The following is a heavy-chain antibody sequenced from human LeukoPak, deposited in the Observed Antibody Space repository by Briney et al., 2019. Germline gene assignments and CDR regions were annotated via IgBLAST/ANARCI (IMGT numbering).Heavy chain of an antibody. J-gene: IGHJ6*02. V-gene: IGHV4-59*01. CDR2: ISYSGSP. CDR3: ARDSAVTPYGMDV. Sequence: PSETLTLTCTVSGGSISSYYWSWNRQPPGKELEYIGYISYSGSPNYNPSLKSRVTISIDTSKNQFSLKLRSVTAADTAVYYCARDSAVTPYGMDVWGQGTTVTVPS. D-gene: IGHD4-17*01. CDR1: GGSISSYY.